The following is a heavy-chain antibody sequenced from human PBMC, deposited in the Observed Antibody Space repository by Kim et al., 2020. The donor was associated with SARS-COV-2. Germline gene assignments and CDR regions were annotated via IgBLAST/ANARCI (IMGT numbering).Heavy chain of an antibody. Sequence: GGSLRLSCAASGFTFSSYAMHWVRQAPGKGLEWVAVISYDGSNKYYADSVKGRFTISRDNSKNTLYLQMNSLRAEDTAVYYCARDTYYDFWSGYYGGECFDYWGQGTLVTVSS. CDR3: ARDTYYDFWSGYYGGECFDY. V-gene: IGHV3-30-3*01. D-gene: IGHD3-3*01. J-gene: IGHJ4*02. CDR1: GFTFSSYA. CDR2: ISYDGSNK.